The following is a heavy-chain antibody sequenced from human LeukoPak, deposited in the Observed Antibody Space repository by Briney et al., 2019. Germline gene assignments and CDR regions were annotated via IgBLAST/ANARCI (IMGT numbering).Heavy chain of an antibody. CDR2: ISSGSSYI. Sequence: GGSLRLSCAASGFPFSDYNMNWVRQAPGKGLEWVSSISSGSSYIYYADSVKGRFTIPRDNTKYSLYLQMNSLRAEDTAAYYCVIGSGLFDYWGQGTLVTVSS. CDR3: VIGSGLFDY. V-gene: IGHV3-21*01. J-gene: IGHJ4*02. D-gene: IGHD3-10*01. CDR1: GFPFSDYN.